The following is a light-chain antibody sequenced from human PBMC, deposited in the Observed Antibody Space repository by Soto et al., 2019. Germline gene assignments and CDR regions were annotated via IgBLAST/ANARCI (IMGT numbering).Light chain of an antibody. CDR1: QSVRSN. V-gene: IGKV3-15*01. Sequence: EIVMTQSPATLSVSPGERATLSCRASQSVRSNLAWHQQKPGQAPRLLIYGASTRATGIPARFSGSGSGTEFTLTISSLQSEDFVVYYCQQYNNWPITFGQGTRLEIK. CDR2: GAS. CDR3: QQYNNWPIT. J-gene: IGKJ5*01.